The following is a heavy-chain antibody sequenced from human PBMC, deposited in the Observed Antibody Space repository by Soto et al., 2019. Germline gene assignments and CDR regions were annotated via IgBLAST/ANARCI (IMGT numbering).Heavy chain of an antibody. CDR3: AREGNSSGWYWDHDAFVI. D-gene: IGHD6-19*01. V-gene: IGHV1-69*12. CDR2: IIPIFGTA. J-gene: IGHJ3*02. Sequence: QVQLVQSGAEVKKPGSSVKVSCKASGGTFSSYAISWVRQAPGQGLEWMGGIIPIFGTANYAQKFQGRVKITADESMSTADMELSSLRSEDTAVYYCAREGNSSGWYWDHDAFVIWGQGTMVTVSS. CDR1: GGTFSSYA.